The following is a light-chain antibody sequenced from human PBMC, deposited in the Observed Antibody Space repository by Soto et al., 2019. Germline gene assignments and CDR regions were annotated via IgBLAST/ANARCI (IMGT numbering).Light chain of an antibody. V-gene: IGKV1-5*01. CDR1: QSVNTR. Sequence: DIQMTQSPFTLSASVGDRVTITCRASQSVNTRLAWHQQKPGKAPKVLIYDASNLETGVPSRFSGSGSGREFTLTISSLQPDDFATYYCQQYYDYPWTFGQGTKVEIK. J-gene: IGKJ1*01. CDR3: QQYYDYPWT. CDR2: DAS.